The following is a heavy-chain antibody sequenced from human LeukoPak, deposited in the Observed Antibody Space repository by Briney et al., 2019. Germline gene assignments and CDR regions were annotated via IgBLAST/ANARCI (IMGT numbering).Heavy chain of an antibody. J-gene: IGHJ4*02. CDR3: ARGGGYSPLPGEYYFDY. CDR1: GGSFSGYY. Sequence: PSETLSLTCAVYGGSFSGYYWSWIRQTPGKGLEWIGEINHSGSTNYNPSLKSRVTISVDTSNIQFSLKLTSVTAADAGVYYCARGGGYSPLPGEYYFDYWGQGTLVTVSS. V-gene: IGHV4-34*01. CDR2: INHSGST. D-gene: IGHD5-18*01.